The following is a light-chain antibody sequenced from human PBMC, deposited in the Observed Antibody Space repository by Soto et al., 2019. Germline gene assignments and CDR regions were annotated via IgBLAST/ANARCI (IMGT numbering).Light chain of an antibody. CDR3: QQSYSTPPT. Sequence: DIQMTQSPSSLAASVGDRVTITCRASQSISSYLNCYQQKPGQAPKLLIYAASSLQSGVPSRFSGSGSGTDFTLTISSLQPEDFATYYCQQSYSTPPTFGQGTRLEI. CDR1: QSISSY. CDR2: AAS. J-gene: IGKJ5*01. V-gene: IGKV1-39*01.